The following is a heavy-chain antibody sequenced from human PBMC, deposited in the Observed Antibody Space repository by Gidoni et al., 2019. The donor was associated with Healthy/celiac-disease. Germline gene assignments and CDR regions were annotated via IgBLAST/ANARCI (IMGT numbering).Heavy chain of an antibody. V-gene: IGHV1-69*01. Sequence: QVQLVQSGAEVKKPGSSVNVSCKASGGTFRSYAISWVRQAPGQGLEWMGGIIPIFGTANYAQKFQGRVTITADESTSTAYMELSSLRSEDTAVYYCARYPDPTVVTEYYFDYWGQGTLVTVSS. CDR1: GGTFRSYA. CDR2: IIPIFGTA. J-gene: IGHJ4*02. CDR3: ARYPDPTVVTEYYFDY. D-gene: IGHD4-17*01.